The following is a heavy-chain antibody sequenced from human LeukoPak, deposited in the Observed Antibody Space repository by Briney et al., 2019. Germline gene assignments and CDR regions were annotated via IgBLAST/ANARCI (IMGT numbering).Heavy chain of an antibody. J-gene: IGHJ4*02. CDR2: IIPILGIA. CDR3: ARTYSCSWYPAN. CDR1: GGTFSSYA. D-gene: IGHD6-13*01. Sequence: SVKVSCKASGGTFSSYAISWVRQAPGQGLEWMGRIIPILGIANYAQKFQGRVTITADKSTSTAYMELSSLRSEDTAVYYCARTYSCSWYPANWGQGTLVTVSS. V-gene: IGHV1-69*04.